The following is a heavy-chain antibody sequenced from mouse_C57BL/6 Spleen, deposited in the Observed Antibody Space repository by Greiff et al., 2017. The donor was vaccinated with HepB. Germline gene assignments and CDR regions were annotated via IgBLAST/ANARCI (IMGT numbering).Heavy chain of an antibody. V-gene: IGHV1-82*01. J-gene: IGHJ2*01. CDR1: GYAFSSSW. Sequence: VQLQQSGPELVKPGASVKISCKASGYAFSSSWMNWVKQRPGKGLEWIGRIYPGDGDTNYNGKFKGKATLTADKSSSTAYMQLSSLTSEDSAVYCCARNYPGYWGQGTTLTVSS. D-gene: IGHD1-1*02. CDR2: IYPGDGDT. CDR3: ARNYPGY.